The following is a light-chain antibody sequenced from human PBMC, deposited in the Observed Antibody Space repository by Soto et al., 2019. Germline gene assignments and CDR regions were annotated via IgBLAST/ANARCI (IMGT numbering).Light chain of an antibody. V-gene: IGLV2-23*01. CDR2: EDN. CDR1: RSDVGSYTL. Sequence: QSALTQPASVSGSPGQSITISCTGTRSDVGSYTLVSWYQQHPGRAPKLLIYEDNKRPSGVSNRFSGSKSGNTASLTISGLQADDEADYYCCSYAGSSTSWVFGGGT. J-gene: IGLJ3*02. CDR3: CSYAGSSTSWV.